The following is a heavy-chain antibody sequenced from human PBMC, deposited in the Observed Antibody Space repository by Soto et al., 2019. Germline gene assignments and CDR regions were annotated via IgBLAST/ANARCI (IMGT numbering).Heavy chain of an antibody. Sequence: SVKVSCKASGLTFTSSAVQWVRQARGQRLEWIGWIVVGSGNTNYAQKFQERVTITRDMSTSTAYMELSSLRSEDTAVYYCAAVHRPAYYDFWSGENYYGMDVWGQGTTVTVSS. CDR3: AAVHRPAYYDFWSGENYYGMDV. CDR1: GLTFTSSA. V-gene: IGHV1-58*01. D-gene: IGHD3-3*01. J-gene: IGHJ6*02. CDR2: IVVGSGNT.